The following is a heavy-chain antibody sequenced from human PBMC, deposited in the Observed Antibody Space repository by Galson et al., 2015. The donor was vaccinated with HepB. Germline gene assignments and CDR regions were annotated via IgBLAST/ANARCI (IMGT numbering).Heavy chain of an antibody. V-gene: IGHV1-3*01. CDR1: GYTFTSYA. CDR3: ARERLQLVHYGMDV. J-gene: IGHJ6*02. CDR2: INAGNGNT. Sequence: SVKVSCKASGYTFTSYAMHWVRQAPGQRLEWMGWINAGNGNTKYSQKFQGRVTITRDTSASTAYMELSSLRSEDTAVYYCARERLQLVHYGMDVWGQGTTVTVSS. D-gene: IGHD6-13*01.